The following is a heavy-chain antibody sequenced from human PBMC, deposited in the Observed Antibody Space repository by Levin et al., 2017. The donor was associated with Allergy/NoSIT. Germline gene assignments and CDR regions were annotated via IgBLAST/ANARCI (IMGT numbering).Heavy chain of an antibody. V-gene: IGHV4-30-2*01. CDR3: ARVAGYSYGYYFDY. J-gene: IGHJ4*02. D-gene: IGHD5-18*01. CDR2: IYLSGST. CDR1: GGSISSGGYS. Sequence: SETLSLTCAVSGGSISSGGYSWSWIRQPPGKGLEWIGNIYLSGSTYYNPSLKSRVTISVVRSKNQFSLNLSSVTAADTAVYYCARVAGYSYGYYFDYWGQGTLVTVSS.